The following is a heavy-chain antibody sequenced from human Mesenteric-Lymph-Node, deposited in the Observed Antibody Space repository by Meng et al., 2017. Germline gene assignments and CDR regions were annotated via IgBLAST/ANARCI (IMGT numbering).Heavy chain of an antibody. J-gene: IGHJ4*02. D-gene: IGHD3-10*01. Sequence: QLQLQESGPGLVKPSETLSLTCTASGGSISSSTYYWGWIRQPPGKGLEWIGSIYYSGRTYYNPSLESRVTMSVDTSKNQFSLKLSSVTAADTAVYYCARLWFGERPPDYWGQGTPVTVSS. V-gene: IGHV4-39*01. CDR3: ARLWFGERPPDY. CDR2: IYYSGRT. CDR1: GGSISSSTYY.